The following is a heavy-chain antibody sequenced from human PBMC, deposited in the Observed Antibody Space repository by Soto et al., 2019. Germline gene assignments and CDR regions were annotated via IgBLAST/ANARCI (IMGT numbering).Heavy chain of an antibody. CDR3: ARDLGTAVAGYAMDV. CDR1: GFTFSSYD. D-gene: IGHD6-19*01. Sequence: PGGSLRLSCAASGFTFSSYDMHWVRQATGKGLEWVSAIGTAGDTYYPGSVKGRFTISRENAKNSLYLQMNSLRAGDTAVHYCARDLGTAVAGYAMDVWGQGTTVTVSS. J-gene: IGHJ6*02. CDR2: IGTAGDT. V-gene: IGHV3-13*01.